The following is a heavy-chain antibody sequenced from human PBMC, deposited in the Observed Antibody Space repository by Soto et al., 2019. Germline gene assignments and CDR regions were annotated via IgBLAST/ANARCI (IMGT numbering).Heavy chain of an antibody. Sequence: AESLKISCKGSGYSFTSYWIGWVRQMPGKGLEWMGIIYPGDSDTRYSPSFQGQVTISADKSISTAYLQWSSLKASDTAMYYCARMYYYDSSGYPDLDYWGQGTLVTVSS. CDR1: GYSFTSYW. J-gene: IGHJ4*02. CDR3: ARMYYYDSSGYPDLDY. CDR2: IYPGDSDT. V-gene: IGHV5-51*01. D-gene: IGHD3-22*01.